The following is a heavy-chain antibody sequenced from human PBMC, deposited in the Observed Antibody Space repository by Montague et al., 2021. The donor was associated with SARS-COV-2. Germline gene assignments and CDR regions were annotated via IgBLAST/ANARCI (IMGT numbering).Heavy chain of an antibody. Sequence: TLSLTCTVSGDSISSGTHYWGWIRQPAGKGLEWIGRIYTSGGTNYNPSLKSRVTISVDASNNQFSLNLSPVTAADTAVYYCARVGGNEYRFFDYWGQGTLVTVSS. J-gene: IGHJ4*02. V-gene: IGHV4-61*02. CDR3: ARVGGNEYRFFDY. D-gene: IGHD1-1*01. CDR2: IYTSGGT. CDR1: GDSISSGTHY.